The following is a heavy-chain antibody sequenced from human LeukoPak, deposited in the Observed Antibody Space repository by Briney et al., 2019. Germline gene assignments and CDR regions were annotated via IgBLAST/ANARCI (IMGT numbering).Heavy chain of an antibody. J-gene: IGHJ4*02. V-gene: IGHV1-2*02. CDR2: IIPNTGGT. CDR3: AREWLIVVTGTGHLDY. Sequence: ASVKVSCKASGYSFSGFYMHWVRQAPGQGLEWMGWIIPNTGGTNYAQRFQGRVTMTRDTTISTAYMELSSLRSDDTAVYYCAREWLIVVTGTGHLDYWGQGTLVTVSS. CDR1: GYSFSGFY. D-gene: IGHD6-19*01.